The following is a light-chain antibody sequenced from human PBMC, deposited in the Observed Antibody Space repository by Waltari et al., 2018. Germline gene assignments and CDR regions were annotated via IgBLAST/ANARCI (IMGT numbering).Light chain of an antibody. Sequence: SYELTQAPSVSVSPGQTASITCSGDKLGDKYGCWYQQKPGQSPILVIYQDTKRPSGIPERFSGSKSGDTASLTISGTQAMDEADYFCQAWDTRTASVLFGGGTKLTVL. J-gene: IGLJ2*01. CDR1: KLGDKY. V-gene: IGLV3-1*01. CDR3: QAWDTRTASVL. CDR2: QDT.